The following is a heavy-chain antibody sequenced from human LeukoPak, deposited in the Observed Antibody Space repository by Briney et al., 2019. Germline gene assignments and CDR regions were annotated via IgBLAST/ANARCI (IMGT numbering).Heavy chain of an antibody. CDR3: ARGGGTMIVVVFDP. V-gene: IGHV1-8*01. CDR2: MKPNSGNT. D-gene: IGHD3-22*01. Sequence: ASVKVSCNASGYTFTSYDINWVRQATGQGLEWMGWMKPNSGNTGYAQKFQGRVTMTRNTSISTAYMELSSLRSEGTAVYYCARGGGTMIVVVFDPWGQGTLVTVSS. CDR1: GYTFTSYD. J-gene: IGHJ5*02.